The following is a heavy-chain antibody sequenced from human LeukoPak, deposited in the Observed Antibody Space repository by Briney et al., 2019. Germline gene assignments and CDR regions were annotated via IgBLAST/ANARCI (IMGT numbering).Heavy chain of an antibody. CDR3: ARGEPESLYRDFDY. CDR1: GFRFTNYW. D-gene: IGHD2-2*02. Sequence: PGGSLRLSCAASGFRFTNYWMNWVRQAPGKGLEWVANIKPDGSDQKYVDSVKGRFTISRDNAQNSLYLQMTSLRAEDTAIYYCARGEPESLYRDFDYWGQGTLVTVSS. CDR2: IKPDGSDQ. V-gene: IGHV3-7*01. J-gene: IGHJ4*02.